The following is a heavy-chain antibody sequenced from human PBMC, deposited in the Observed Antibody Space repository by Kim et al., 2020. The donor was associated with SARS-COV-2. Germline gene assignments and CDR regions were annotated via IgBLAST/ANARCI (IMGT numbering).Heavy chain of an antibody. D-gene: IGHD3-10*01. V-gene: IGHV5-51*01. J-gene: IGHJ5*02. Sequence: SPSFQGQVTISADKSISTAYLQWSSLKASDTAMYYCARAGRVRSWRFDPWGQGTLVTVSS. CDR3: ARAGRVRSWRFDP.